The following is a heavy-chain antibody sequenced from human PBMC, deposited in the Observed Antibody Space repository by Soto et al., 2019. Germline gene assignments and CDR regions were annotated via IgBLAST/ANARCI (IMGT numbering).Heavy chain of an antibody. CDR3: ARVLYYYYGMDV. J-gene: IGHJ6*02. CDR2: INHSGST. CDR1: GGSFSGYY. Sequence: SDTLSLTSAVYGGSFSGYYWSWIRQPPGKGLEWIGEINHSGSTNYNPSLKSRVTISVDTSKNQFSLKLSSVTAADTAVYYCARVLYYYYGMDVWGQGTTVTVSS. V-gene: IGHV4-34*01.